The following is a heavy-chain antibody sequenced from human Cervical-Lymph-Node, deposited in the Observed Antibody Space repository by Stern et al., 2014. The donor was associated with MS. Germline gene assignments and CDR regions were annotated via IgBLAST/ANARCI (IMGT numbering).Heavy chain of an antibody. CDR2: IKSKADSGTI. CDR1: GFTFSNAW. D-gene: IGHD3-22*01. V-gene: IGHV3-15*01. J-gene: IGHJ6*02. CDR3: ARLNYFDSRRSSYYYYGLDV. Sequence: VQLGQSGGGLVKPGGSLRLSCAASGFTFSNAWMTWVRQAPGKGLEWVGRIKSKADSGTIDYAAPVKGRFTISRDDSKNTLFLQMNSLRTEDTAVYFCARLNYFDSRRSSYYYYGLDVWGQGTTVTVSS.